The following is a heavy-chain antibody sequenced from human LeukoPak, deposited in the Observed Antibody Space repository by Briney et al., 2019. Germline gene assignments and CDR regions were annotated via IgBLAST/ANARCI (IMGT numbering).Heavy chain of an antibody. CDR1: GGSFSGFY. CDR3: ARVRRRRAGSRTESSSWGIDY. J-gene: IGHJ4*02. Sequence: SETLSLTCAVYGGSFSGFYWMWLRQPPGKGREGCGEINHSGRTNYNPSLKSRITTTVDTSKSEFSLKLNSVCAAATAIYFCARVRRRRAGSRTESSSWGIDYWSQGTLVTVSS. V-gene: IGHV4-34*01. D-gene: IGHD6-13*01. CDR2: INHSGRT.